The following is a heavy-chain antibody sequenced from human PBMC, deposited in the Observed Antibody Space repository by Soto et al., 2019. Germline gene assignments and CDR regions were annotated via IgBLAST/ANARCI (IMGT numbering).Heavy chain of an antibody. CDR3: ARIADCSTTSCSFPSRFHIRGYYYYSGLDV. CDR2: ISAYNGNS. V-gene: IGHV1-18*01. Sequence: QVQLVQSGAEVKKPGASVKVSCKASGYTFTSYGISWVRQAPGQGLEWVGWISAYNGNSNYAQKYHGRVTMTTDTSPNPAYMEMSSLRSDDTAVYYCARIADCSTTSCSFPSRFHIRGYYYYSGLDVWGQGTTVSVSS. CDR1: GYTFTSYG. J-gene: IGHJ6*02. D-gene: IGHD2-2*01.